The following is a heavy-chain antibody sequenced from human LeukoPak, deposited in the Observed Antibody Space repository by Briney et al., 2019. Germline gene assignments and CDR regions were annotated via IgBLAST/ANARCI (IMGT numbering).Heavy chain of an antibody. J-gene: IGHJ6*03. CDR3: ARVPPPYFDWLLFSDLWYMDV. Sequence: ASVTVSCKASGYTFSSYGISWVRQAPGQGLEWMGWISAYNGNTNYAQKLQGRVTMTTDTSTSTAYMELRSLRSDDTAVYYCARVPPPYFDWLLFSDLWYMDVWGKGTTVTISS. CDR2: ISAYNGNT. V-gene: IGHV1-18*01. CDR1: GYTFSSYG. D-gene: IGHD3-9*01.